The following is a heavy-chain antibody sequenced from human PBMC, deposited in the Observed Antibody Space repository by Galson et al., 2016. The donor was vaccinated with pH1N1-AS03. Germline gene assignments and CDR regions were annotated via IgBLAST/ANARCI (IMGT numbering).Heavy chain of an antibody. CDR3: ARIKGGGNSDGFDI. J-gene: IGHJ3*02. Sequence: SLRLSCAASGFTFRSYWMTWVRQAPGKGLEWVANIKQDGSENYSLDSVKGRFTISRDNVENSVHLQLNSLKVEDTAMYYCARIKGGGNSDGFDIWGLGTKVIVSS. CDR2: IKQDGSEN. V-gene: IGHV3-7*01. D-gene: IGHD4-23*01. CDR1: GFTFRSYW.